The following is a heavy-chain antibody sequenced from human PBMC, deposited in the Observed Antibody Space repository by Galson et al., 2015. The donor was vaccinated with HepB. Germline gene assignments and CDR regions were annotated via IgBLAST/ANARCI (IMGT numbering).Heavy chain of an antibody. Sequence: SLRLSCAVSGLTFSISSMNWVRQAPGKGLEWVSSISSGSHYIYYSDSVKGRFTISRDNAKNSLYLQINSLRDEDAAVYYCAKDGGGPLRYMDVWGKGTTVTVSS. J-gene: IGHJ6*03. CDR1: GLTFSISS. CDR2: ISSGSHYI. CDR3: AKDGGGPLRYMDV. V-gene: IGHV3-21*01. D-gene: IGHD3-16*01.